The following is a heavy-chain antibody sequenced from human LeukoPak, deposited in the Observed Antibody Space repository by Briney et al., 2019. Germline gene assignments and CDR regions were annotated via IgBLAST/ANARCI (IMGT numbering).Heavy chain of an antibody. CDR1: GGSISYFY. J-gene: IGHJ6*03. CDR3: ARVRGSSGSYEYYHYMDV. Sequence: KTSETLSLTCTVSGGSISYFYWSWIRQPAGKGLEWIGRIYTSGSTNYNPSLKSRVTMSVDTSKKQFSLKLSSVTAADTAVYYCARVRGSSGSYEYYHYMDVWGKGTTVTISS. V-gene: IGHV4-4*07. D-gene: IGHD1-26*01. CDR2: IYTSGST.